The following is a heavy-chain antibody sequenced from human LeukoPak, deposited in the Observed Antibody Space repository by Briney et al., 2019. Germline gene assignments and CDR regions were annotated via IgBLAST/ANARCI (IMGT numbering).Heavy chain of an antibody. CDR3: ASQSRTIAAAGISMFDY. D-gene: IGHD6-13*01. J-gene: IGHJ4*02. V-gene: IGHV3-48*03. CDR1: GFTFSSYE. Sequence: PGGSLRLSCAASGFTFSSYEMNWVRRAPGKGLEWVSYISSSGSTIYYADSVKGRFTISRDNAKNSLYLQMNSLRAEDTAVYYCASQSRTIAAAGISMFDYWGQGTLVTVSS. CDR2: ISSSGSTI.